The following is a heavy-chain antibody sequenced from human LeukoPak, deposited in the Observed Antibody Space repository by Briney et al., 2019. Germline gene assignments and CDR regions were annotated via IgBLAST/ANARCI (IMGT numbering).Heavy chain of an antibody. CDR1: GGSISSSSYY. Sequence: PSETLSLTCTVSGGSISSSSYYWGWIRQPPGKGLEWIGSIYYSGSTYYNPSLKSRVTISVDTSKNQFSLKLSSVTAADTAVYYCARLVEMATIHHLPRAFDIWGQGTMVTVSS. D-gene: IGHD5-24*01. CDR2: IYYSGST. V-gene: IGHV4-39*07. CDR3: ARLVEMATIHHLPRAFDI. J-gene: IGHJ3*02.